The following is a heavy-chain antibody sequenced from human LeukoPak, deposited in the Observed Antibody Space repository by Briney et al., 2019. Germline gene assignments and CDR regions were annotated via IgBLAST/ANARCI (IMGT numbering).Heavy chain of an antibody. Sequence: GGSLRLSCAASGFTFSTYTMSWVRQAPGRGLEWISYIRSSSSTIYYADFVKGRFTVSRDNAKDSLFLQMNSLRAEDTAVYYCARVNGDYSINYLDYWGQGTLVTVSS. CDR2: IRSSSSTI. CDR1: GFTFSTYT. V-gene: IGHV3-48*01. D-gene: IGHD4-17*01. J-gene: IGHJ4*02. CDR3: ARVNGDYSINYLDY.